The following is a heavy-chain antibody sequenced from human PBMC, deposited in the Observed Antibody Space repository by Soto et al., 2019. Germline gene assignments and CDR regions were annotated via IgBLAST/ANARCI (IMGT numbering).Heavy chain of an antibody. CDR2: IYYSGST. Sequence: SETLSLTCTVSGDSISSSTNYWGWIRQPPGKGLEWIGSIYYSGSTYYNPSLKSRVTISVDTSKNQFSLKVNSVTAADTAVYYCAKPSGYDLYRFDYWGQGTLVTVSS. D-gene: IGHD5-12*01. J-gene: IGHJ4*02. CDR3: AKPSGYDLYRFDY. V-gene: IGHV4-39*01. CDR1: GDSISSSTNY.